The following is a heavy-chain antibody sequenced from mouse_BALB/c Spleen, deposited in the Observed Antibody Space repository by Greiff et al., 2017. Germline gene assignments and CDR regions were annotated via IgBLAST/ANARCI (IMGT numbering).Heavy chain of an antibody. D-gene: IGHD2-2*01. CDR2: INPSSGYT. CDR1: GYTFTSYT. J-gene: IGHJ4*01. Sequence: QVQLKESAAELARPGASVKMSCKASGYTFTSYTMHWVKQRPGQGLEWIGYINPSSGYTEYNQKFKDKTTLTADKSSSTAYMQLSSLTSEDSAVYYCARGDLLWLRYYAMDYWGQGTSVTVSS. CDR3: ARGDLLWLRYYAMDY. V-gene: IGHV1-4*02.